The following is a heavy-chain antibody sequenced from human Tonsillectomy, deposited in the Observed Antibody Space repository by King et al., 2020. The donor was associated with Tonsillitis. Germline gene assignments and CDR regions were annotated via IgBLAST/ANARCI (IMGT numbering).Heavy chain of an antibody. CDR3: ANSDPPEVY. V-gene: IGHV3-23*03. CDR2: SGGGYT. Sequence: VQLVESGGGLVQPGGSLRLSCAASGFTFSTYAWVRQAPGKGLEWISYSGGGYTYHADSLRGRFTVSRDFSRNTVFLQMTSLRAEDTALYYCANSDPPEVYWGRGILVLVSS. J-gene: IGHJ4*02. CDR1: GFTFSTYA.